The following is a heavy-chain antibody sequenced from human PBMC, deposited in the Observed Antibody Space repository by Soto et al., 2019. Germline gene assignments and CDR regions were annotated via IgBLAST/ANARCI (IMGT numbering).Heavy chain of an antibody. J-gene: IGHJ6*02. Sequence: GESLKISCKGSGYSFTSYWISWVRQMPGKGLEWMGRIDPSDSCTNYSPSFQGHVTISADKSISTAYLQWSSLKASDTAMYYCARQMGPMTTVPAYYYGMDVWGQGTTVTVSS. V-gene: IGHV5-10-1*01. D-gene: IGHD4-17*01. CDR2: IDPSDSCT. CDR1: GYSFTSYW. CDR3: ARQMGPMTTVPAYYYGMDV.